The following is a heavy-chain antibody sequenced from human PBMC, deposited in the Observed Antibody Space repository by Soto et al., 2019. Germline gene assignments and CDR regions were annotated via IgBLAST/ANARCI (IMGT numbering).Heavy chain of an antibody. J-gene: IGHJ6*02. Sequence: SDTLSLTCAVYGGSFSGYYWRWIRQPPGKGLEWIGGINHSGSTNYNPSLKSRVTISVDTSKNQFSLKLSSVTAADTAVYYCASMAAVAGHNFGNYYYYYGMDVWAQGTTVTVSS. V-gene: IGHV4-34*01. CDR2: INHSGST. D-gene: IGHD6-19*01. CDR3: ASMAAVAGHNFGNYYYYYGMDV. CDR1: GGSFSGYY.